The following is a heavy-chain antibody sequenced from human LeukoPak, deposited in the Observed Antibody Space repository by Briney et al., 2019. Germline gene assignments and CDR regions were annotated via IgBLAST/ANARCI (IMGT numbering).Heavy chain of an antibody. CDR1: GFTFSTYA. V-gene: IGHV3-23*01. CDR3: AKGNIGYYYDY. CDR2: ITGSGDNT. Sequence: GGSLILSCAASGFTFSTYAMSWVRQAPGKGLEWVSAITGSGDNTYYADSVKGRFTISRDNSKNTMYLQMNSLRAEDTAVYYCAKGNIGYYYDYWGQGTLVTVSS. D-gene: IGHD3-22*01. J-gene: IGHJ4*02.